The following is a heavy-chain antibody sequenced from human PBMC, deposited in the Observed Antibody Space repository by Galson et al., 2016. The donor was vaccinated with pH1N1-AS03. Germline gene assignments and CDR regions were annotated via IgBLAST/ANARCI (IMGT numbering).Heavy chain of an antibody. V-gene: IGHV3-7*03. Sequence: SLRLSCAASGFPFSGYWMTWVRQAAGKGLEWVASIKQDGSDKHYVDSVKGRFTISKDNAENSLYLQMNSLRPEDTAVYYCAKAVAGSLNLYYYYGADVWGQGTTVTVSS. CDR1: GFPFSGYW. CDR2: IKQDGSDK. J-gene: IGHJ6*02. D-gene: IGHD6-19*01. CDR3: AKAVAGSLNLYYYYGADV.